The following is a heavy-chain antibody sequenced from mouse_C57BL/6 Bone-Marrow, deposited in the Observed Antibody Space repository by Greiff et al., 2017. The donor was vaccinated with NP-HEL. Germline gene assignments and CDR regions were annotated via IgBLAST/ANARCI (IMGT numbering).Heavy chain of an antibody. J-gene: IGHJ4*01. V-gene: IGHV7-1*01. CDR1: GFTFSDFY. CDR3: ARDLYGSSGSAMDY. CDR2: SRNKANDYTT. Sequence: DVKLVESGGGLVQSGRSLRLSCATSGFTFSDFYMEWVRQAPGKGLEWIAASRNKANDYTTEYSASVKGRFIVSRDTSQSILYLQMNALRAEDTAIYYCARDLYGSSGSAMDYWGQGTSVTVSS. D-gene: IGHD1-1*01.